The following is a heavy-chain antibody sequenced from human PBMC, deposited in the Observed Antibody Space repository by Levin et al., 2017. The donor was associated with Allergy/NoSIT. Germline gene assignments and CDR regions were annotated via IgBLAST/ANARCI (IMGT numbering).Heavy chain of an antibody. J-gene: IGHJ1*01. CDR1: GYSFTSYW. CDR2: IYPGDSDT. V-gene: IGHV5-51*01. CDR3: ARQGGYSHGTTLEYFQY. D-gene: IGHD5-18*01. Sequence: KCGESLKISCKGSGYSFTSYWIGWVRQMPGKGLEWMGIIYPGDSDTRYSPSFQGQVTMSADKSISTAYLQWISLKASDTAMYYCARQGGYSHGTTLEYFQYWGQGTLVTVSS.